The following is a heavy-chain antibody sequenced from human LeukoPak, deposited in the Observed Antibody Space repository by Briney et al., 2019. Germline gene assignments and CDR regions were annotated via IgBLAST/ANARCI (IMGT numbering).Heavy chain of an antibody. J-gene: IGHJ4*02. D-gene: IGHD3-9*01. CDR1: GGSISSYY. CDR2: IYYSGST. CDR3: AREGVDYYFDY. Sequence: SETLSLTCTVSGGSISSYYWSWIWQPPGKGLEWIGYIYYSGSTNYNPSLKSRVTISVDTSKNQFSLKLSSVTAADTAVYYCAREGVDYYFDYWGQGTLVTVSS. V-gene: IGHV4-59*01.